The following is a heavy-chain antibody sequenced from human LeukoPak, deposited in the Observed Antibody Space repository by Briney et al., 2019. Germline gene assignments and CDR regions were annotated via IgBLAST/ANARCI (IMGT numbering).Heavy chain of an antibody. Sequence: PGGSLRLSCAASGFTFSSYSMNWVRQASGKGLEWVSSISTSSSYTYYADSVKGRFTISRDNAKKSLYLQMNSLRAEDTAVYYCASQYYYDSSGYSFDYWGQGTLVTVSS. V-gene: IGHV3-21*01. CDR3: ASQYYYDSSGYSFDY. CDR2: ISTSSSYT. CDR1: GFTFSSYS. J-gene: IGHJ4*02. D-gene: IGHD3-22*01.